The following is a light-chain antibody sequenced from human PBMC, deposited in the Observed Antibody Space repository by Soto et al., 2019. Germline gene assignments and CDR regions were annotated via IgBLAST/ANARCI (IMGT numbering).Light chain of an antibody. V-gene: IGKV1-5*01. CDR1: QSIGDS. CDR3: QQYNGYSRT. CDR2: DVS. Sequence: QLTQSPSTLSASVGDRVTITCLASQSIGDSLAWYQQKPGKAPYLLISDVSSLERGVPSRFSGSGSGTEFTLTISSMQPDDFATFYCQQYNGYSRTFGQGTKVDIK. J-gene: IGKJ1*01.